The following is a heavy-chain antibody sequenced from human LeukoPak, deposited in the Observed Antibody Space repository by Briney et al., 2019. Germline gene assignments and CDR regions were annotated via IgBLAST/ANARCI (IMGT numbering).Heavy chain of an antibody. CDR3: ARGPPTYYYDSSGPRRSDWYFDL. J-gene: IGHJ2*01. CDR2: ISGSGGST. D-gene: IGHD3-22*01. CDR1: GFTFSSYA. V-gene: IGHV3-23*01. Sequence: GGSRGLSWPASGFTFSSYAMGWVRRPPGKGLEWVSAISGSGGSTYYADSVKGRFTIFRDNPNNTLYLQTNSLRAEDTAVYYCARGPPTYYYDSSGPRRSDWYFDLWGRGTLVTASS.